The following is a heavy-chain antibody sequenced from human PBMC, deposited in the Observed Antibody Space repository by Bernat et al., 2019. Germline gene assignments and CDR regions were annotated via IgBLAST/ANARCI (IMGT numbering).Heavy chain of an antibody. Sequence: QLQLQESGPGLVKPSETLSLTCTVSGGSISSSSYYWGWIRQPPGKGLEWIGSIYYSGSTYYNPSLKSRVTISVDTSKNQFSLKLSSVTAADTAVYYCARQCGSEWYLYHYYYMDVWGKGTTVTVSS. CDR3: ARQCGSEWYLYHYYYMDV. CDR1: GGSISSSSYY. CDR2: IYYSGST. D-gene: IGHD5-12*01. V-gene: IGHV4-39*01. J-gene: IGHJ6*03.